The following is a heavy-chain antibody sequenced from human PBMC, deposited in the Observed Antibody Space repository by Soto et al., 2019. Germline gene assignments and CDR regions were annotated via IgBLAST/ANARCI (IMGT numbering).Heavy chain of an antibody. J-gene: IGHJ4*02. V-gene: IGHV3-30*18. CDR2: ISYDGSNK. Sequence: QVQLVESGGGVVQPGRSLRLSCAASGFTFSSYGMHWVRQAPGKGLEWVAGISYDGSNKYYADSVKGRFTISRDNSKNTLYLQMNSLRAEDTAVYYCAKDHPGYFDYWGQGTLVTVSS. CDR3: AKDHPGYFDY. CDR1: GFTFSSYG.